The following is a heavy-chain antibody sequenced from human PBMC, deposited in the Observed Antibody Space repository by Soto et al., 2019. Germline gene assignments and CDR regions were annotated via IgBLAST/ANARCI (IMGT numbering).Heavy chain of an antibody. D-gene: IGHD6-13*01. CDR1: GYSISDDYY. CDR2: IYQSGST. J-gene: IGHJ4*02. V-gene: IGHV4-38-2*01. CDR3: ARGEYSSSWYPFDY. Sequence: SETLSLTCAVSGYSISDDYYWGWIRQPPGKGLEWIGSIYQSGSTYYNPSLKSRVTISVDTSKNQFSLRLTSVTAADTAMYYCARGEYSSSWYPFDYWGQGTLVTVSS.